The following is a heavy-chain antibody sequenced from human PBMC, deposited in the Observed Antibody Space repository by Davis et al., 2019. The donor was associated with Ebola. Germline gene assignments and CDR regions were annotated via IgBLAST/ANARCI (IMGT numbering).Heavy chain of an antibody. CDR3: ARLSGSYPFDY. Sequence: MPSETLSLTCTVSGGSISSSSYYWSWIRQPPGKGLEWIGYIYYSGSTNYNPSLKSRVTISVDTSKNQFSLKLSSVTAADTAVYYCARLSGSYPFDYWGQGTLVTVSS. CDR2: IYYSGST. V-gene: IGHV4-61*05. D-gene: IGHD1-26*01. J-gene: IGHJ4*02. CDR1: GGSISSSSYY.